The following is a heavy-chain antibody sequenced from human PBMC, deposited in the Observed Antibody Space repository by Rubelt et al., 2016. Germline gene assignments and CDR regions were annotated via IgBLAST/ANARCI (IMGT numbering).Heavy chain of an antibody. CDR3: ASMYSSSWYRGWFDP. Sequence: QVQLVQSGAEVKKPGSSVKVSCKASGGTFSSYAISWVRQAPGQGLEWMGRIIPILGIANYAQKLQGRVTMTTDTSTSTAYMELRSLRSDDTAVYYCASMYSSSWYRGWFDPWGQGTLVTVSS. CDR2: IIPILGIA. D-gene: IGHD6-13*01. V-gene: IGHV1-69*04. J-gene: IGHJ5*02. CDR1: GGTFSSYA.